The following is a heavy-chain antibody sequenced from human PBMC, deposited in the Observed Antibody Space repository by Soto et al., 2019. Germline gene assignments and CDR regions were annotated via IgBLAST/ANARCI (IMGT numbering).Heavy chain of an antibody. J-gene: IGHJ5*02. CDR1: GFTFSSYA. CDR2: ISGSGGST. CDR3: AKDRYCSSTSCYILDP. V-gene: IGHV3-23*01. Sequence: GGSLRLSCAASGFTFSSYAMSWVRQAPGKGLEWVSAISGSGGSTYYADSVKGRFTISRDNSKNTLYLRMNSLRAEDTAVYYCAKDRYCSSTSCYILDPWGQGTLVTV. D-gene: IGHD2-2*02.